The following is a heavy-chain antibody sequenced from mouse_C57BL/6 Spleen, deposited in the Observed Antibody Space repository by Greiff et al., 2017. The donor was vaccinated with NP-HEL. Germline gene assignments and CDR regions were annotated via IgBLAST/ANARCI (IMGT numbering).Heavy chain of an antibody. CDR2: IYPGSGST. CDR3: ARRVLRSFDY. D-gene: IGHD1-1*01. V-gene: IGHV1-55*01. J-gene: IGHJ2*01. Sequence: QLQKTGAELVKTGASVKMSCKASGYTFTSYWITWVKQRPGQGLEWIGDIYPGSGSTNYNEKFKSKATLTVDTSSSTSYMQLSSLTSEDSAVYYCARRVLRSFDYWGQGTTLTVSS. CDR1: GYTFTSYW.